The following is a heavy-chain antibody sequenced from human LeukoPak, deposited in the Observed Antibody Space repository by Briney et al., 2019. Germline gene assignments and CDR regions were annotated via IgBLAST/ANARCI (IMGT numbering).Heavy chain of an antibody. Sequence: GESLKISCKGSGYSFTSYWIGWVRQMPGKGLEWMGIIYPGDSDTRYSPSFQGQVTISADKSISTAYLQRSSLKASDTAMYYCARAVAGMLYYYGMDVWGQGTTVTVSS. D-gene: IGHD6-19*01. V-gene: IGHV5-51*01. CDR1: GYSFTSYW. J-gene: IGHJ6*02. CDR2: IYPGDSDT. CDR3: ARAVAGMLYYYGMDV.